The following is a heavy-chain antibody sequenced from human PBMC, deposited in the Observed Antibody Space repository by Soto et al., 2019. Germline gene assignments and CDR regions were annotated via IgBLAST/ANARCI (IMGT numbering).Heavy chain of an antibody. D-gene: IGHD2-2*01. CDR2: ISSSSSYI. V-gene: IGHV3-21*01. J-gene: IGHJ4*02. CDR1: GFTFSSYS. CDR3: ARYVTPAAMAHPDY. Sequence: PGGSLRLSCAASGFTFSSYSMNWVRQAPGKGLEWVSSISSSSSYIYYADSVKGRFTISRDNAKNSLYLQMNSLRAEDTAVYYCARYVTPAAMAHPDYWGQGTLVPVAS.